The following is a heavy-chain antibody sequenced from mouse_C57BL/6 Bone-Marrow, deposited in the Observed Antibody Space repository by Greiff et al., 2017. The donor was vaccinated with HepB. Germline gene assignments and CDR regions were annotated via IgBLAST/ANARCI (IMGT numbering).Heavy chain of an antibody. CDR1: GFTFSSYA. CDR3: TRDNDYDYYYAMDY. V-gene: IGHV5-9-1*02. D-gene: IGHD2-4*01. J-gene: IGHJ4*01. CDR2: ISSGGDYI. Sequence: EVQVVESGEGLVKPGGSLKLSCAASGFTFSSYAMSWVRQTPEKRLEWVAYISSGGDYIYYADTVKGRFTISRDNARNTLYLQMSSLKSEDTAMYYCTRDNDYDYYYAMDYWGQGTSVTVSS.